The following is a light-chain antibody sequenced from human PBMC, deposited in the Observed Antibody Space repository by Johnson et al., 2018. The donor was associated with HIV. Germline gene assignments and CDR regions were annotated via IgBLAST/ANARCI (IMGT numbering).Light chain of an antibody. CDR3: GTWDSSLRVGF. Sequence: QPVLTQPPSVSAAPGQKVTISCSGSSSNIGNNYVSWYQQLPRTAPKLLIYDNNKRPSGISDRFSGSKSGTSATLGITGLQTGDAADYYCGTWDSSLRVGFVGTGSKVTVL. J-gene: IGLJ1*01. V-gene: IGLV1-51*01. CDR2: DNN. CDR1: SSNIGNNY.